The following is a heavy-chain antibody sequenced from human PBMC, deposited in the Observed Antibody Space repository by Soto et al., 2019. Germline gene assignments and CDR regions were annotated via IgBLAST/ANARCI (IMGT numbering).Heavy chain of an antibody. CDR3: ARKGYIGNFAMDV. CDR2: ISGHNGKA. J-gene: IGHJ6*02. CDR1: GYTFKSYY. V-gene: IGHV1-18*04. Sequence: ASVKVSIKASGYTFKSYYVMWVRNAPGQGLEWMGWISGHNGKADYAENFQGRVIMTTDTSTATASMDLRGLRSDDTAVYYCARKGYIGNFAMDVWGQGTTVTVSS. D-gene: IGHD5-12*01.